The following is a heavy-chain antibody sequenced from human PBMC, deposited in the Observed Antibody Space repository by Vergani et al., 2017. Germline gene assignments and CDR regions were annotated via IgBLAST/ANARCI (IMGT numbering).Heavy chain of an antibody. CDR1: GYSFTSYW. J-gene: IGHJ6*02. CDR3: AAAQPTPEDCWSCYRYYYYGMDV. Sequence: EVQLVQSGAEVKKPGESLKISCKGSGYSFTSYWIGWVRQMPGKGLEWMGIIYPGDSDTRYSPSFQGQVTISADKSISTAYLQWSSLKASDTAMYYCAAAQPTPEDCWSCYRYYYYGMDVWGQGTTVTVSS. V-gene: IGHV5-51*01. D-gene: IGHD3-3*01. CDR2: IYPGDSDT.